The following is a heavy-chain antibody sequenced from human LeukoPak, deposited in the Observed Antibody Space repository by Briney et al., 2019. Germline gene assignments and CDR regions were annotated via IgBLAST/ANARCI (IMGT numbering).Heavy chain of an antibody. Sequence: SETLSLTCDVSGSGYHWGWVRQSPEKGLEWIGTPLVSGDTFYNPSLKSRVAISEGTSNSLVSLRMTAVTAADTALYYCARVRLSKLQRRTPYFFFDLWGRGTPVAVSS. CDR2: PLVSGDT. CDR1: GSGYH. D-gene: IGHD1-1*01. CDR3: ARVRLSKLQRRTPYFFFDL. J-gene: IGHJ2*01. V-gene: IGHV4-38-2*01.